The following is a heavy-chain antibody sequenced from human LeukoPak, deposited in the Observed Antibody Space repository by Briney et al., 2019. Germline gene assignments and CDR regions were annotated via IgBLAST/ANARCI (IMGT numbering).Heavy chain of an antibody. CDR1: GGSISSYY. Sequence: SETLSLTCTVSGGSISSYYWSWIRQPPGKGLEWIGYIYYSGSTNYNPSLKSRVTISVDTSKNQFSLKLSSVTAADTAMYYCARYYLTYTDYWGQGTLVTVSS. CDR2: IYYSGST. CDR3: ARYYLTYTDY. J-gene: IGHJ4*02. D-gene: IGHD2-8*01. V-gene: IGHV4-59*12.